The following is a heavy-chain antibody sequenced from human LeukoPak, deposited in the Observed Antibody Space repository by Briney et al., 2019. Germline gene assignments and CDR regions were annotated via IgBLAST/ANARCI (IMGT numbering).Heavy chain of an antibody. J-gene: IGHJ4*02. CDR3: ARDWPTVIADY. V-gene: IGHV1-18*01. CDR1: GYTFTSHG. D-gene: IGHD4-11*01. CDR2: ISANNGDT. Sequence: GASVKVSCKTSGYTFTSHGISWVRRAPGQGLEWMGWISANNGDTKYAQRMQDRLTMTTDTSTSTAYMDLRSLSSDDTAIYYCARDWPTVIADYWGQGTLVTVSS.